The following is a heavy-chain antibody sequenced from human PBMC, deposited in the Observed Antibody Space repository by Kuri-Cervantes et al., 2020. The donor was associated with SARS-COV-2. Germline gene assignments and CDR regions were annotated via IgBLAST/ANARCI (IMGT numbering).Heavy chain of an antibody. D-gene: IGHD2-8*01. V-gene: IGHV3-30-3*01. CDR1: GFTFSSYA. Sequence: GESLKISCAASGFTFSSYAMHWVRQAPGKGLEWVALISYDGTNKFYADSVKGRFTTSRDNSRNTLYLQMNSLRAEDTAVFYCARPDCTINGVCFMDVWGQGTTVTVSS. CDR3: ARPDCTINGVCFMDV. CDR2: ISYDGTNK. J-gene: IGHJ6*02.